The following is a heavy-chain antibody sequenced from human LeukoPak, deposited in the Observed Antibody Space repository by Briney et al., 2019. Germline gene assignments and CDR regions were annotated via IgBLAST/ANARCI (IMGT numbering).Heavy chain of an antibody. CDR1: GFTFSSYA. CDR2: ISGSGGST. CDR3: AKDRFPRNYYDSSGYYGGDWFDP. J-gene: IGHJ5*02. V-gene: IGHV3-23*01. D-gene: IGHD3-22*01. Sequence: SGGSLRLSCAASGFTFSSYAMSWVRQAPGKGLEWVSAISGSGGSTYYADSVKGRFTISRDNSKNTLYLQMNSLRAEDTAVYYCAKDRFPRNYYDSSGYYGGDWFDPWGQGTLVTVSS.